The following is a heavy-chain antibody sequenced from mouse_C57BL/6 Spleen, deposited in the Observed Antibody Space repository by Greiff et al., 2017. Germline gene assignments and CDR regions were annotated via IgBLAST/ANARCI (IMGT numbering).Heavy chain of an antibody. D-gene: IGHD1-1*01. CDR1: GYAFSSSW. V-gene: IGHV1-82*01. CDR3: ARTYYGSSYPYYFDY. J-gene: IGHJ2*01. Sequence: VKLMESGPELVKPGASVKISCKASGYAFSSSWMNWVKQRPGKGLEWIGRIYPGDGDTNYNGKFKGKATLTADKSSSTAYMQLSSLTSEDSAVYFCARTYYGSSYPYYFDYWGQGTTLTVSS. CDR2: IYPGDGDT.